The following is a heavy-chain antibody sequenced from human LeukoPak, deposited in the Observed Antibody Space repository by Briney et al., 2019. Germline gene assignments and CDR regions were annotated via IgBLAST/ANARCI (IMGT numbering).Heavy chain of an antibody. Sequence: PGGSLRLSCEGSAFIFSGHWMNWVRQTPGKGLEWVASIKEDGSERQYVDSVKGRFSISRDNTKGSLFLQLNSLRAEDTALYYCRICGGDCSLIDSWGQGTLVTVSS. J-gene: IGHJ4*02. V-gene: IGHV3-7*03. CDR2: IKEDGSER. D-gene: IGHD2-21*02. CDR1: AFIFSGHW. CDR3: RICGGDCSLIDS.